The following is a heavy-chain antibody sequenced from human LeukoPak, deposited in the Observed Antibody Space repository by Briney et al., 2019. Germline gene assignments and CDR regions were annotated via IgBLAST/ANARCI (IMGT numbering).Heavy chain of an antibody. CDR3: ARDFGFSPSSGYSFDY. CDR1: GFTFSRYG. V-gene: IGHV3-33*01. Sequence: GGALRLSCAASGFTFSRYGMHWVRQAPGKGLEWVAVIWYDGSNRQYVDSVKGRFTISRDNSKNTLYLQMNSLRADDTAVYYCARDFGFSPSSGYSFDYWGQGTLVTVSS. D-gene: IGHD3-22*01. CDR2: IWYDGSNR. J-gene: IGHJ4*02.